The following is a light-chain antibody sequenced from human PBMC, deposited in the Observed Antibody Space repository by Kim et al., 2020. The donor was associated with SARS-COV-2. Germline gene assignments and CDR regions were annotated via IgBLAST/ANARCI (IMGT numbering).Light chain of an antibody. V-gene: IGLV3-25*03. CDR3: QSSDSSDTFWV. CDR2: EDT. CDR1: ALPNQY. Sequence: SYELTQPPSVSVSPGQTARITCSGDALPNQYAYWFQQKPGQAPVLVIYEDTERPSGITERFSGSTSGTTVTLTISGVQAEDEADYYCQSSDSSDTFWVFG. J-gene: IGLJ3*02.